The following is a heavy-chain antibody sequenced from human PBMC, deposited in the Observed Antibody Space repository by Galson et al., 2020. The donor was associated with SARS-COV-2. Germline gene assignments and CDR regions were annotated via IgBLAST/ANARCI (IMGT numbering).Heavy chain of an antibody. D-gene: IGHD2-21*01. V-gene: IGHV3-11*01. CDR1: GFTFSDYA. J-gene: IGHJ6*02. CDR2: ITASGYTI. Sequence: GESLKISCAVSGFTFSDYAMTWIRQGPGKGLEWLSTITASGYTIHYADSVKGRFSISRDNAKNLLSLQMNNLRADDTAIYYCARGGWGSGNGMDVWGQGTTVTVSS. CDR3: ARGGWGSGNGMDV.